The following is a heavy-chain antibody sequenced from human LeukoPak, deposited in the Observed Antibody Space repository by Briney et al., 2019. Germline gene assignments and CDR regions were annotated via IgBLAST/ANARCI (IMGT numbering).Heavy chain of an antibody. Sequence: HPGGSLRLSCAASGFTFSSSAMSWVRQAPGKGLEWVSGISGSGRGGRTYYADSVKGRFTISRDNSKNTLYLQMDSLRAEDTAVYYCAKAGSIRFDYWGQGTLVTVSS. CDR2: ISGSGRGGRT. D-gene: IGHD1-26*01. J-gene: IGHJ4*02. CDR3: AKAGSIRFDY. V-gene: IGHV3-23*01. CDR1: GFTFSSSA.